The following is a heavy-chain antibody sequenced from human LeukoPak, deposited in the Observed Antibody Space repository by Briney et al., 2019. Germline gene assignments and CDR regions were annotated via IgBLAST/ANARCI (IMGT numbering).Heavy chain of an antibody. CDR3: AKPGFTMIVF. Sequence: PGGSLRLSCSASGTAFRTYAMHWVRQPPGKGLYYVSAISINGGSTYYADSVRGRFTISRDNSKNTLYLQMSSLRPDDTAVYYCAKPGFTMIVFWGQGTLVTVSS. CDR1: GTAFRTYA. D-gene: IGHD3-22*01. V-gene: IGHV3-64D*06. CDR2: ISINGGST. J-gene: IGHJ4*02.